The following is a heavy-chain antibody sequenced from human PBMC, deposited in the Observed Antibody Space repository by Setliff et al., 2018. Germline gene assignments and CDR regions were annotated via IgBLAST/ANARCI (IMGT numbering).Heavy chain of an antibody. V-gene: IGHV1-2*06. CDR1: RYTFNDYY. J-gene: IGHJ6*03. CDR3: ARAEYTSSSLYYYMDV. D-gene: IGHD6-6*01. CDR2: INPSSGGT. Sequence: ASVKVSCKALRYTFNDYYIHWVRQTPGQGLEWMGRINPSSGGTDDAQNFLGRVTMTRDTAISTAYMELSRLTSDDTAVYYCARAEYTSSSLYYYMDVWGKGTTVTVSS.